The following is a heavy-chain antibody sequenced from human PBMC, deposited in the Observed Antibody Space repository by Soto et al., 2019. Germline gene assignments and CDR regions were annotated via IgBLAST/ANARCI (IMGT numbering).Heavy chain of an antibody. D-gene: IGHD3-22*01. CDR1: GFTFTSSS. CDR2: ITVGTGNT. CDR3: AAGDSSGYYGG. Sequence: SVKVSCKASGFTFTSSSVQWVRQALGQRLEWIGWITVGTGNTNYAQKFQERVTITRDMSTSTAYMELSNLRSEDTAVYYCAAGDSSGYYGGWGQGTQVTVSS. V-gene: IGHV1-58*01. J-gene: IGHJ4*02.